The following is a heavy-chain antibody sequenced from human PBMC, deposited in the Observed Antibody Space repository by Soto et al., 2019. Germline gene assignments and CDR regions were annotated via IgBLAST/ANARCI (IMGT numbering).Heavy chain of an antibody. CDR3: AWEGHDYGARESSNRAFDI. J-gene: IGHJ3*02. Sequence: GASVKVSCKASGGTFSSYTISWVRQAPGQGLEWMGRIIPILGIANYAQKFQGRVTITADKSTSTAYMELSSLRSEDTAVYYCAWEGHDYGARESSNRAFDIWGQGTMVTVSS. V-gene: IGHV1-69*02. CDR2: IIPILGIA. D-gene: IGHD4-17*01. CDR1: GGTFSSYT.